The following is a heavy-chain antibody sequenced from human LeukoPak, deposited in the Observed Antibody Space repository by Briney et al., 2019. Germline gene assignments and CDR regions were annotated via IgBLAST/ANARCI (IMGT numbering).Heavy chain of an antibody. CDR3: ARDQSPHYYDSSGYGAFNL. CDR2: ISASGSRT. J-gene: IGHJ3*01. V-gene: IGHV3-23*01. Sequence: GGSLRLSCVPSGFAFNTFAMNWVRQAPGKGLEWVSGISASGSRTYYGNSVKGRFTISRDNPKNTLFLQMNNLRGEDTARYFCARDQSPHYYDSSGYGAFNLWGQGTMVTVSS. D-gene: IGHD3-22*01. CDR1: GFAFNTFA.